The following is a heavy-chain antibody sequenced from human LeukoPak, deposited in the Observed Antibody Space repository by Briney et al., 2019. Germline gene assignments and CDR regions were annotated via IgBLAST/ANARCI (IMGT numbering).Heavy chain of an antibody. Sequence: ASVKVSCKVSGYTLTELSMHWVRQAPGKGLEWMGGFDPEDGETIYAQKFQGRVTMTEDTSTDTAYMELSSLRSEDMAVYYCATGNGDYVRPFDYWGQGTLVTVSS. CDR2: FDPEDGET. CDR3: ATGNGDYVRPFDY. J-gene: IGHJ4*02. V-gene: IGHV1-24*01. D-gene: IGHD4-17*01. CDR1: GYTLTELS.